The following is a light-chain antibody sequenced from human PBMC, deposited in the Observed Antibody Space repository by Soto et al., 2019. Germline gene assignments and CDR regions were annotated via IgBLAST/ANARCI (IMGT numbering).Light chain of an antibody. V-gene: IGLV2-14*01. CDR3: ISYTIRSTYG. CDR2: DVS. J-gene: IGLJ1*01. CDR1: SSDVGGYIW. Sequence: QSVLTQPASVSGSPGQSITISCTGTSSDVGGYIWVSWYQHHPGKAPKLIIYDVSDRPSGVSSRFSGSKSGSTASLTISGLQTEDEADYYCISYTIRSTYGFGSGTKLTVL.